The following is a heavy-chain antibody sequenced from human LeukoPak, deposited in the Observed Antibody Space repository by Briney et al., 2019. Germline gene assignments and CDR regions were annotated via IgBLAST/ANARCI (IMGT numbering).Heavy chain of an antibody. Sequence: AASVKVSCKASGYTFTSYGISWVRQAPGQGLEWMGWISAYNGNTNYAQKPQGRVTMTTDTSTSTAYMELRSLRSDDTAVYYCARDAPRSGTTSRLDYWGQGTLVTVSS. CDR3: ARDAPRSGTTSRLDY. CDR2: ISAYNGNT. J-gene: IGHJ4*02. D-gene: IGHD1-26*01. CDR1: GYTFTSYG. V-gene: IGHV1-18*01.